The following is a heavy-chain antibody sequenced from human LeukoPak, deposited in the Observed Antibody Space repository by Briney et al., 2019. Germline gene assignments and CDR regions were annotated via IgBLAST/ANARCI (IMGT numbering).Heavy chain of an antibody. D-gene: IGHD3-3*01. J-gene: IGHJ6*03. CDR1: GFTFSSYA. Sequence: AGGSLRLSCAASGFTFSSYAMHWVRQAPGKGLEYVSAISSNGGSTYYANSVKGRFTVSRDNSKNTLYLQMNSLRAEDTAVYYCAKDRGLWSGYYYYMDVWGKGTTVTVSS. CDR2: ISSNGGST. CDR3: AKDRGLWSGYYYYMDV. V-gene: IGHV3-64*01.